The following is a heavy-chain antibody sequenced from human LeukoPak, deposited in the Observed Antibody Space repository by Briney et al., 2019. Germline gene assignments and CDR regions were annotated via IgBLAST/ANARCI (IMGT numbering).Heavy chain of an antibody. CDR2: ISTSGGNT. Sequence: GGSLRLSCAASGFTFSSYAMNWVRQAPGKGLEWVSGISTSGGNTYYTDSVKGRFTISSDNSKNTLYLQMDSLRAEDTAVYYCARVGTGSWYFDLWGRGTLVTFSS. V-gene: IGHV3-23*01. CDR3: ARVGTGSWYFDL. J-gene: IGHJ2*01. D-gene: IGHD3-10*01. CDR1: GFTFSSYA.